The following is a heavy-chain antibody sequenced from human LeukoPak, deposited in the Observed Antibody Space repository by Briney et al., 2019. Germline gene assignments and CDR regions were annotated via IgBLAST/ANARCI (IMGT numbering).Heavy chain of an antibody. CDR3: ARGIVGATTFDY. CDR1: GGSISSGGYY. Sequence: PSETLSLTCTVSGGSISSGGYYWSWIRQPPGKGLEWIGYIYHSGSTYYNPSLKSRVTISVDRSKNQFSLKLSSVTAADTAVYYCARGIVGATTFDYWGQGTLVTVSS. D-gene: IGHD1-26*01. J-gene: IGHJ4*02. CDR2: IYHSGST. V-gene: IGHV4-30-2*01.